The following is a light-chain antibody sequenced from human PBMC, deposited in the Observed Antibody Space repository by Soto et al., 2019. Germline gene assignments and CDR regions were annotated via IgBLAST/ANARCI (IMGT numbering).Light chain of an antibody. J-gene: IGKJ2*01. Sequence: DIQMTQSPSSLSASVGDRVTITCRASQGITNYLACYQQKPGKVPKLLISSAFILQSGVSSRFSGRGSGTDFTLTISSLQPEDVATYYCQKYDSAPYTFGQGTNLEIK. CDR1: QGITNY. CDR3: QKYDSAPYT. V-gene: IGKV1-27*01. CDR2: SAF.